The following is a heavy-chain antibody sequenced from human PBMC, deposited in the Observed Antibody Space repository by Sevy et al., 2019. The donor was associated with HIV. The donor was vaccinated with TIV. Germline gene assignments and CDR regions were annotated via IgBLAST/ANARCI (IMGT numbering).Heavy chain of an antibody. D-gene: IGHD3-22*01. V-gene: IGHV4-38-2*01. J-gene: IGHJ3*02. Sequence: SETLPLTCDVSGYSISSGYYGGWIRQPPGKGLEWIGSIYHSGSTYYNPSLKRRVTISVDTSKNQFSLKLRSVTAADTAVYYCARTLRGDFDSSASAFDIWGQGTMVTVSS. CDR2: IYHSGST. CDR3: ARTLRGDFDSSASAFDI. CDR1: GYSISSGYY.